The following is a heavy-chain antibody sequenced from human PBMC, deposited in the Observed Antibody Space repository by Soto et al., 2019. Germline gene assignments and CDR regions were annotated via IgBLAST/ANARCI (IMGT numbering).Heavy chain of an antibody. V-gene: IGHV1-2*02. Sequence: ASVKVSCKASGDTFTGYYVHWVRQAPGQGLEWMGWINPNSGDTYLAQRFQGRVTMNRDTSIGTAYMELRGLTSDDTAEYYCAKGGAIVVVGNRVYLYNVTDGWGQGTTVTV. J-gene: IGHJ6*02. CDR2: INPNSGDT. CDR3: AKGGAIVVVGNRVYLYNVTDG. D-gene: IGHD1-26*01. CDR1: GDTFTGYY.